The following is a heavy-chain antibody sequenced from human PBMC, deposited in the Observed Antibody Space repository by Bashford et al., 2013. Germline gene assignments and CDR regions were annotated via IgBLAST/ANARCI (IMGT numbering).Heavy chain of an antibody. CDR2: IYYSGST. V-gene: IGHV4-30-4*01. Sequence: SETLSLTCTVSGGSISSGDYYWSWIRQPPGKGLEWIGYIYYSGSTYYNPSLKSRVTISVDTSKNQFSLKLSSVTAADTAVYYCARAVWAAAGDYWGQGTLVTVSS. CDR1: GGSISSGDYY. D-gene: IGHD6-13*01. J-gene: IGHJ4*02. CDR3: ARAVWAAAGDY.